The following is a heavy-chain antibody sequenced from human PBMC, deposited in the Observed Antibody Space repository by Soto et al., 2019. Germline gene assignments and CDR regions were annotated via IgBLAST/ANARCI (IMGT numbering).Heavy chain of an antibody. J-gene: IGHJ5*02. CDR3: ARGRQDIIVEPAPSWFDP. CDR1: GGSFSGYY. Sequence: QVQLQQWGAGLLKPSETLSLTCAVYGGSFSGYYWTWIRQPPGKGLAWIAEITHSGSTNYNPSLKSRLTISVYTSKNQFSLRMPSVTAADTALYYCARGRQDIIVEPAPSWFDPWGQGTLVTVSS. CDR2: ITHSGST. V-gene: IGHV4-34*01. D-gene: IGHD2-2*01.